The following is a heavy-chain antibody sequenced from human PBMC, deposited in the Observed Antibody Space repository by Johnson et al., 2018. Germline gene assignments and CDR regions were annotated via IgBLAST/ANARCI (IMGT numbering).Heavy chain of an antibody. CDR3: ARGELVGPAAIHYYYGMDV. Sequence: QVQLVQSGGGVVQPGRSLRLSCAASGFTFSSYGMHWVRQAPGMGLEWVAVIWYDGSNKYYADSVTGRFTISRDNSKNTLYLQRNSLRAEDTAVYLCARGELVGPAAIHYYYGMDVGGQGTTVTVSS. V-gene: IGHV3-33*01. CDR2: IWYDGSNK. CDR1: GFTFSSYG. D-gene: IGHD2-2*01. J-gene: IGHJ6*02.